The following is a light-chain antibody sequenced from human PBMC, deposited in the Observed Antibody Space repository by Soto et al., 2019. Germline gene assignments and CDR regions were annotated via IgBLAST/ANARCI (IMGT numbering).Light chain of an antibody. CDR2: GAS. V-gene: IGKV3-15*01. CDR3: QQYNNWPPWT. CDR1: QSVSSN. Sequence: EIVMTQSPATLSVSPGERATLSCRASQSVSSNLAWYQQKPGQAPRLLIYGASTRATGIRARFSGSGSGTEFTLTISSLQSEDFAVYYCQQYNNWPPWTFGQGTKV. J-gene: IGKJ1*01.